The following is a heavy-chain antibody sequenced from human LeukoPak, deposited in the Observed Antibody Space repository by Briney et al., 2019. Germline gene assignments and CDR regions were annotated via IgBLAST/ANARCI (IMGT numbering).Heavy chain of an antibody. CDR2: IIPIFGTA. J-gene: IGHJ6*03. Sequence: SVKVSCKASGGTFSSYAISWVRQAPGQGLEWMGGIIPIFGTANYAQKFQGRVTITADEPTSTAYMELSSLRSEDTAVYYCARVPTVTTDYYYYMDVWGKGTTVTVSS. V-gene: IGHV1-69*13. CDR3: ARVPTVTTDYYYYMDV. D-gene: IGHD4-11*01. CDR1: GGTFSSYA.